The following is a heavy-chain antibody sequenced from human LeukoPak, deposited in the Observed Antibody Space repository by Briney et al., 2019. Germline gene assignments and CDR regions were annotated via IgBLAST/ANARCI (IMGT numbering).Heavy chain of an antibody. D-gene: IGHD6-13*01. CDR1: GFTFSSYW. CDR3: AKDRVIIAAAGGPAIASSRSETGYYMDV. J-gene: IGHJ6*03. V-gene: IGHV3-7*03. Sequence: GGSLRLSCAASGFTFSSYWMSWVRQAPGKGLEWVANIKQDGSEKYYVDSVKGRFTISRDNAKNSLYLQMNSLRAEDTAVYYCAKDRVIIAAAGGPAIASSRSETGYYMDVWGKGTTVTVSS. CDR2: IKQDGSEK.